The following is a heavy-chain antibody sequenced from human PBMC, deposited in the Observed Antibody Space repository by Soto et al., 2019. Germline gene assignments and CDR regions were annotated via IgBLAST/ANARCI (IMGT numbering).Heavy chain of an antibody. V-gene: IGHV1-2*02. CDR1: GYTFTGYY. Sequence: QVQLVQSGAEVKKPGASVKVSCKAAGYTFTGYYMHWVRQAPGQGLEWMGWINPNSGGTNYAQKFQGRVTMTSDTSISTACMELSRLRSDDTAVYYCASCASCRSKRWVGEAKYGMDVWGQGTTVTVSS. CDR3: ASCASCRSKRWVGEAKYGMDV. D-gene: IGHD3-10*01. CDR2: INPNSGGT. J-gene: IGHJ6*02.